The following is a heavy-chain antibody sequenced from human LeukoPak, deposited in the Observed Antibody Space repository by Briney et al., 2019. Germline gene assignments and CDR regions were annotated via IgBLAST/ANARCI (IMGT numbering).Heavy chain of an antibody. CDR1: GYTFTGYY. Sequence: ASVKVSCKTSGYTFTGYYIHWVRQAPGQGLEWMGWINPNSGGTSYAQKFQGRVTMTRNMSISTAYMELSRLSADDTAVYFCARDRYDYYFDWWGQGTLVTVSS. D-gene: IGHD1-1*01. J-gene: IGHJ4*02. CDR3: ARDRYDYYFDW. CDR2: INPNSGGT. V-gene: IGHV1-2*02.